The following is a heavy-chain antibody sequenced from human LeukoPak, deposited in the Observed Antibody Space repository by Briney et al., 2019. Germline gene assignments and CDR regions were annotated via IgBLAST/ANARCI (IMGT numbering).Heavy chain of an antibody. CDR3: AKDSPTSRYQLLSPWFDP. J-gene: IGHJ5*02. CDR2: ISGSGGST. CDR1: GFTFSSYA. D-gene: IGHD2-2*01. V-gene: IGHV3-23*01. Sequence: SGGSLRLSCAASGFTFSSYAMSWVRQAPGKGLEWVSAISGSGGSTYYADSVKGRFTISRDNSKNTLYLQMNSLRAEDTAVYYCAKDSPTSRYQLLSPWFDPWGQGTLVTVSS.